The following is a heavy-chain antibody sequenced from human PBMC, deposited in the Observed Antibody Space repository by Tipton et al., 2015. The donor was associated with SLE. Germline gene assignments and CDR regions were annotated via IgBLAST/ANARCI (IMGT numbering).Heavy chain of an antibody. D-gene: IGHD5-12*01. V-gene: IGHV4-4*07. CDR1: GGSISSYY. CDR2: IYTSGST. J-gene: IGHJ6*02. Sequence: TLSLTCTVSGGSISSYYWSWIRQPAGKGLEWIGRIYTSGSTNYNPSLKSRVTISVDTSKNQFSLKLSSVTAADTAVYYCLAGYNYWYVLDVWGQGTTVTVSS. CDR3: LAGYNYWYVLDV.